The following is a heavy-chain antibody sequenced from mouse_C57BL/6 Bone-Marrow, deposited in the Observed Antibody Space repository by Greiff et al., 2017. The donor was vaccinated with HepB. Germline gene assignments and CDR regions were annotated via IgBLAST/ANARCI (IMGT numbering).Heavy chain of an antibody. CDR1: GFSLTSYG. CDR2: IWGVGST. CDR3: ARRDSSGYFYAMDY. D-gene: IGHD3-2*02. Sequence: VKLVESGPGLVAPSQSLSITCTVSGFSLTSYGVDWVRQSPGKGLEWLGVIWGVGSTNYNSALKSRLSISKDNSKSQVFLKMNSLQTDDTAMYYCARRDSSGYFYAMDYWGQGTSVTVSS. V-gene: IGHV2-6*01. J-gene: IGHJ4*01.